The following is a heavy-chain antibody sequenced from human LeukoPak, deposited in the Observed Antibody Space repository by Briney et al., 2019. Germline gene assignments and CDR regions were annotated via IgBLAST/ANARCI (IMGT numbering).Heavy chain of an antibody. CDR1: GYTFTSYG. J-gene: IGHJ5*02. CDR3: ARGGYCSGGSCSPNWFDP. Sequence: GASVKVSCKAPGYTFTSYGISWVRQAPGQGLEWMGWISAYNGNTNYAQKLQGRVTMTTDTSTSTAYMELSSLRSEDTAVYYCARGGYCSGGSCSPNWFDPWGQGTLVTVSS. D-gene: IGHD2-15*01. V-gene: IGHV1-18*01. CDR2: ISAYNGNT.